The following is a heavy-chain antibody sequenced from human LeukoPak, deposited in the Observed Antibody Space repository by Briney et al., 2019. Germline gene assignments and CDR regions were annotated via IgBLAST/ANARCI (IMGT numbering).Heavy chain of an antibody. CDR2: IYHSGST. CDR1: GGSISSYY. Sequence: PSETLSLTCTVSGGSISSYYWSWIRQPPGKGLEWIGYIYHSGSTYYNPSLKSRVTISVDRSKNQFSLKLSSVTAADTAVYYCARVKVGATFDYWGQGTLVTVSS. J-gene: IGHJ4*02. D-gene: IGHD1-26*01. CDR3: ARVKVGATFDY. V-gene: IGHV4-59*12.